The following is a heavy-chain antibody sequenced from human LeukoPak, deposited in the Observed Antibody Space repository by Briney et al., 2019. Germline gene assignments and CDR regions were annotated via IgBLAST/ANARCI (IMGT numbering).Heavy chain of an antibody. D-gene: IGHD2-8*01. CDR2: IDTSGSA. CDR3: ARDRGRMVYAVWFDP. V-gene: IGHV4-61*02. J-gene: IGHJ5*02. Sequence: SETLSLTCTVSGGSISSSSYYWGWIRQPAGKGLEWIGRIDTSGSATYNPSLKSRVTISIDTSKNQFSLKLGSVTAADTAVYYCARDRGRMVYAVWFDPWGQGTLVTVSS. CDR1: GGSISSSSYY.